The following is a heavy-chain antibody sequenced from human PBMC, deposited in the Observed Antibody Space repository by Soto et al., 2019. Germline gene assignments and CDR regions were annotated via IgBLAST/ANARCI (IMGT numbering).Heavy chain of an antibody. CDR1: GFTFSSYA. Sequence: QAQLVESGGGVVQPGKSLRLSCAAPGFTFSSYAMHWVRQAPGKGLEWVAVISYDGGSKYYAASVKGRFTISRDNFNNTVDLQMNSLRPDDTAVYYCARGKPTGTSSKGFDIWGQGTLVTVSS. CDR2: ISYDGGSK. J-gene: IGHJ4*02. CDR3: ARGKPTGTSSKGFDI. D-gene: IGHD1-7*01. V-gene: IGHV3-30-3*01.